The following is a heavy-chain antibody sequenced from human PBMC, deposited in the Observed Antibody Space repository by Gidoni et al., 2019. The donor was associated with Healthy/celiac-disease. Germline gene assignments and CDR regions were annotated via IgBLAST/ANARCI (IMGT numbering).Heavy chain of an antibody. CDR1: GSPLSSYA. V-gene: IGHV3-23*01. CDR2: ISGSGGST. CDR3: AKLAGIAAAGTVY. D-gene: IGHD6-13*01. Sequence: EVQLLASGGGLVQPGGSLRLSCAASGSPLSSYAMSWVLQAPGKGLEWVSAISGSGGSTYYADSVKGRFTISRDNSKNTLYLQMNSLRAEDTAVYYCAKLAGIAAAGTVYWGQGTLVTVSS. J-gene: IGHJ4*02.